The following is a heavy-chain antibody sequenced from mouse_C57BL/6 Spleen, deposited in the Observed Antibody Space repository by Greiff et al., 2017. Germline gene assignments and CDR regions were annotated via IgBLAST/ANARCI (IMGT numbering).Heavy chain of an antibody. J-gene: IGHJ2*01. CDR2: ISPEGGDT. CDR1: GFNIKDYY. D-gene: IGHD1-1*01. V-gene: IGHV14-2*01. Sequence: EVQLQQSGAELVKPGASVKLSCTASGFNIKDYYMPWVKQTPEQSLEWIGRISPEGGDTKYAPKFQGKATITADTASNTAYLQLRRLTSEDTAVXFCAWPCYCGSSYYFDYWGQGTTLTVSS. CDR3: AWPCYCGSSYYFDY.